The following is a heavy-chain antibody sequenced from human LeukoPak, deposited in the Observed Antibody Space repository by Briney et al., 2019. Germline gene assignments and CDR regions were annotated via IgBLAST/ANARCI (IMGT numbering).Heavy chain of an antibody. CDR2: ISGYNDNA. V-gene: IGHV1-18*01. D-gene: IGHD1-1*01. Sequence: ASVKVSCKASGGTFSSYAISWVRQAPGQGLEWMGWISGYNDNAHYAQKLQGRVTMTRETSTSTVYMELRSLSSDDTAIYYCARDGNDVMDYWGQGTQVTVSS. CDR1: GGTFSSYA. CDR3: ARDGNDVMDY. J-gene: IGHJ4*02.